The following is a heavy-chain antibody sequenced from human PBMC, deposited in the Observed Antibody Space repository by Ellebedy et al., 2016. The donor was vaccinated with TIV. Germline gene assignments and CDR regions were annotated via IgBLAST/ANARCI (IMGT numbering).Heavy chain of an antibody. D-gene: IGHD3-3*01. Sequence: GESLKISCAASGFTFSSYGMHWVRQAPGKGLEWVSSISSSSSYIYYADSVKGRFTISRDNAKNSLYLQMNSLRTEDTAVYYCARGRSGSHAFDIWGQGTMVTVSS. CDR2: ISSSSSYI. CDR1: GFTFSSYG. CDR3: ARGRSGSHAFDI. J-gene: IGHJ3*02. V-gene: IGHV3-21*01.